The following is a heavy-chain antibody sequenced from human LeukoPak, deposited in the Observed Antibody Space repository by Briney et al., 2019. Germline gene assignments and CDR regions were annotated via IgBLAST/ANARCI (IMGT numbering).Heavy chain of an antibody. Sequence: PGGSLRLSCAASGFTFSSYAMHWVRQAPGKGLEWVAVISYDGSNKYYADSVKGRFTISRDNSKNTLYLQMNSLRAEDTAVYYCAKAETAMVTRAIDYWGQGTLVTVSS. CDR3: AKAETAMVTRAIDY. J-gene: IGHJ4*02. CDR2: ISYDGSNK. D-gene: IGHD5-18*01. V-gene: IGHV3-30-3*01. CDR1: GFTFSSYA.